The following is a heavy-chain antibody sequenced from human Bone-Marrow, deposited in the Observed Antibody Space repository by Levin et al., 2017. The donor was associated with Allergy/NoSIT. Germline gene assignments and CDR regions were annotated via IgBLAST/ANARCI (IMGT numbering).Heavy chain of an antibody. J-gene: IGHJ3*02. Sequence: SQTLSLTCTVSGGSISSSSYYWGWIRQPPGKGLEWIGSIYYSGSTYYNPSLKSRVTISVDTSKNQFSLKLSSVTAADTAVYYCAREAVAGTSAFDIWGQGTMVTVSS. CDR3: AREAVAGTSAFDI. D-gene: IGHD6-19*01. CDR1: GGSISSSSYY. V-gene: IGHV4-39*01. CDR2: IYYSGST.